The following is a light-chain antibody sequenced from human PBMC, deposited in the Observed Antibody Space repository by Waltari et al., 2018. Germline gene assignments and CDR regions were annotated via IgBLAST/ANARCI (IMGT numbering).Light chain of an antibody. CDR3: QHYVRLPAT. J-gene: IGKJ1*01. CDR1: QSVPRT. CDR2: GAS. V-gene: IGKV3-20*01. Sequence: EIVLTQSPGNLSLSPGERATLSCRASQSVPRTLAWHQQKPGPAPKLLIYGASIRATGIPDRFTGSGSGTDFSLTISSLEPEDFAIYFCQHYVRLPATFGQGTKVEIK.